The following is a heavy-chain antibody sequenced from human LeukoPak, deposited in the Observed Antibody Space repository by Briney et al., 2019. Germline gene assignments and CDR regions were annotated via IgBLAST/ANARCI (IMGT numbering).Heavy chain of an antibody. Sequence: PSETLSLTYTVSGGSISSYYWSWIRQPAGKGLEWIGRIYTSGSTNYNPSLKSRVTMSVDTSKNQFSLKLSSVTAADTAVYYCARQKPSTFRQHGRGRPFDSWGQGTLVTVSS. D-gene: IGHD3-16*01. J-gene: IGHJ4*02. CDR3: ARQKPSTFRQHGRGRPFDS. CDR1: GGSISSYY. CDR2: IYTSGST. V-gene: IGHV4-4*07.